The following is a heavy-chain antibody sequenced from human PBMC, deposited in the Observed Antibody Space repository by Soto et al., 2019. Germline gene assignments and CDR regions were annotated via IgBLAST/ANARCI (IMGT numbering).Heavy chain of an antibody. V-gene: IGHV1-18*01. CDR3: AISGQLRPYYYCYGMDV. J-gene: IGHJ6*02. CDR1: GYTFTSYG. D-gene: IGHD6-6*01. CDR2: ISAYNGNT. Sequence: ASVKVSCKASGYTFTSYGISWVRQAPGQGLEWMGWISAYNGNTNYAQKLQGRVTMTTDTSTSTAYMELRSLRSDDTAVYYCAISGQLRPYYYCYGMDVWGQGTTVTVSS.